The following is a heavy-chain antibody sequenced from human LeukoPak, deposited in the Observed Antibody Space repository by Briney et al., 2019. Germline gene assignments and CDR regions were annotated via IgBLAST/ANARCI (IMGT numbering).Heavy chain of an antibody. CDR3: AKDYSSAY. D-gene: IGHD6-19*01. V-gene: IGHV3-23*01. J-gene: IGHJ4*02. CDR1: GFTFDDYA. CDR2: IVGSAGST. Sequence: GGSLRLSCAASGFTFDDYAMHWVRQAPGKGLEWVSGIVGSAGSTYCADSVKGRFTISRDNSKNTLYLQMNSLRAEDTAVYYCAKDYSSAYWGQGTLVTVSS.